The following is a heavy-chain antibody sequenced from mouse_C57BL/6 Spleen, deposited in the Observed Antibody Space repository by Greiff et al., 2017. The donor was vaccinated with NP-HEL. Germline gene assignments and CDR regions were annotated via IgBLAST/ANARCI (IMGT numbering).Heavy chain of an antibody. CDR1: GYAFSSSW. J-gene: IGHJ2*01. CDR2: IYPGDGDT. V-gene: IGHV1-82*01. Sequence: VQLQQSGPELVKPGASVKISCKASGYAFSSSWMNWVKQRPGKGLEWIGRIYPGDGDTNYNGKFKGKATLTADKSSSTAYMQLNSLESEDSAVYYWARSGGFDYWGQGTTLTVSS. CDR3: ARSGGFDY. D-gene: IGHD4-1*01.